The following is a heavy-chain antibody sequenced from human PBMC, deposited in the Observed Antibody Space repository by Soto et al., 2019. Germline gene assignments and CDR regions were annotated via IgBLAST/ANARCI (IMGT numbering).Heavy chain of an antibody. CDR2: IIPIFGTA. V-gene: IGHV1-69*13. CDR1: GGTFSSYA. D-gene: IGHD6-6*01. Sequence: SVKVSCKASGGTFSSYAISWVRQAPGQGLEWMGGIIPIFGTANYAQKFQGRVTITADESTSTAYMELSSLRSEDTAVYYCARVFSSSSSHNLSGSSKVNYYYYYGMDVWGQGTTVTVSS. CDR3: ARVFSSSSSHNLSGSSKVNYYYYYGMDV. J-gene: IGHJ6*02.